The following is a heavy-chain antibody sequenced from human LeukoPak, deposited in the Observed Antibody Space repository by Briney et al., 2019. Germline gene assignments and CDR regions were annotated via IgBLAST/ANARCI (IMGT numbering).Heavy chain of an antibody. CDR1: GGSISSSSYY. J-gene: IGHJ4*02. D-gene: IGHD3-3*01. Sequence: PSETLSLTCTVSGGSISSSSYYWGWIRQPPGKGLEWIGSIYYSGSTYYNPSLKSRVTISVDTSKNQFSLKLSSVTAADTAVYYCAVELTIFGVVTNHPLDYWGQGTLVTVS. CDR2: IYYSGST. V-gene: IGHV4-39*01. CDR3: AVELTIFGVVTNHPLDY.